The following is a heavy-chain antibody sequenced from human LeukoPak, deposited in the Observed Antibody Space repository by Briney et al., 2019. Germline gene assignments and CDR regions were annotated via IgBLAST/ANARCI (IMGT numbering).Heavy chain of an antibody. CDR2: ISYDGSNK. Sequence: PGGSLRLSCAASGFTFSSYGMHWVRQAPGKGLEWVAVISYDGSNKYYADSVKGRFTISRDNSKNTLYLQMNSLRAEDTAVYYCAKDTGEGRYYYDSSGQTKGPFDYWGQGTLVTVSS. J-gene: IGHJ4*02. CDR3: AKDTGEGRYYYDSSGQTKGPFDY. D-gene: IGHD3-22*01. CDR1: GFTFSSYG. V-gene: IGHV3-30*18.